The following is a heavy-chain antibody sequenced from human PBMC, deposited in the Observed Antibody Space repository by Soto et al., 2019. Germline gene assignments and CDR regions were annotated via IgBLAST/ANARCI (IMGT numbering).Heavy chain of an antibody. CDR1: GFTFSSYA. Sequence: GGSLRLSCAASGFTFSSYAMSWVRQAPGKGLKWVSGISGRGGSTYYADSVKGRFTISRDNSKNTMYLQMNSLSAEDMAVYYCAKAVGKVVVTASNYFDSWGQGTLVTVS. CDR2: ISGRGGST. J-gene: IGHJ4*02. D-gene: IGHD2-21*02. CDR3: AKAVGKVVVTASNYFDS. V-gene: IGHV3-23*01.